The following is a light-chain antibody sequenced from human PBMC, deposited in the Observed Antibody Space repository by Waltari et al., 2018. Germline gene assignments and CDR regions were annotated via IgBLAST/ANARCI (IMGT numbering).Light chain of an antibody. CDR3: NSYTTGSTLTVI. CDR1: SSDIGNSNF. V-gene: IGLV2-14*03. CDR2: DVS. J-gene: IGLJ2*01. Sequence: QSALPQPASVSGSPGQSITISCTGTSSDIGNSNFVSCYQHHPGKAPKLIIYDVSNRPSGVSNRFSGSWSGNTASLTISGLQAEDEADYYCNSYTTGSTLTVIFGGGTKLTVL.